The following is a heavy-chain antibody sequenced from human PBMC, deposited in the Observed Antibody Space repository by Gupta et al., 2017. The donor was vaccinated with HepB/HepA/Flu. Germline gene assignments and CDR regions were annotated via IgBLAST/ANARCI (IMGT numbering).Heavy chain of an antibody. CDR3: ARHRGYGSSTSCYSVVGYFDY. CDR2: IYYSGST. J-gene: IGHJ4*02. Sequence: QLQLQESGPGLVKPSETLSLTCTVSGGSISSSSYYWGWIRQPPGKGLEWIGSIYYSGSTYYNPSLKSRVTISVDTSKNQFSLKLSSVTAADTAVYYCARHRGYGSSTSCYSVVGYFDYWGQGTLVTVSS. D-gene: IGHD2-2*01. CDR1: GGSISSSSYY. V-gene: IGHV4-39*01.